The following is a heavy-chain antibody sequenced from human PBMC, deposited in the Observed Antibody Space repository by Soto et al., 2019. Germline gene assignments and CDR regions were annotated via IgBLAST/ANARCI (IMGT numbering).Heavy chain of an antibody. CDR2: IYPGDSDT. J-gene: IGHJ5*02. D-gene: IGHD3-9*01. CDR1: GYIFTIYW. V-gene: IGHV5-51*01. CDR3: ARQNYDFLTVYNWFDP. Sequence: PGEALNISCKGSGYIFTIYWIGWVRQMRGKGLEWMGIIYPGDSDTRYSTSFQGQVTISADKSISTAYLQWSSLEAEDTAMYYCARQNYDFLTVYNWFDPWGQGTLVTVSS.